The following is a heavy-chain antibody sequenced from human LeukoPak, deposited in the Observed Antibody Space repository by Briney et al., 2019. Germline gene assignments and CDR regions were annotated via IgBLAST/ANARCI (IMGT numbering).Heavy chain of an antibody. D-gene: IGHD3-3*01. CDR2: INHSGST. V-gene: IGHV4-34*01. CDR3: ARDLRFLEWLRYYYYGMDV. J-gene: IGHJ6*02. Sequence: SETLSLTCAVYGGSXSGYYWSWIRQPPGKGLEWIGEINHSGSTNYNPSLKSRVTISVDTSKNQFSLKLSSVTAADTAVYYCARDLRFLEWLRYYYYGMDVWGQGTTVTVSS. CDR1: GGSXSGYY.